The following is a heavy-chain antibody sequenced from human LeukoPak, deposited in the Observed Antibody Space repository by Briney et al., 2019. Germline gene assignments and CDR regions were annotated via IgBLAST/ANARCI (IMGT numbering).Heavy chain of an antibody. J-gene: IGHJ4*02. V-gene: IGHV3-23*01. CDR1: GFNFANHA. Sequence: GGSLRLSCAASGFNFANHAMSWVRQAPGKGLEWVSAISGSGGSTYYADSVKGRFTISRDNSKNTLYLQMNSLRAEDTAVYYCAKDVTYYYDSSGYRYFDYWGQGTLVTVSS. CDR3: AKDVTYYYDSSGYRYFDY. D-gene: IGHD3-22*01. CDR2: ISGSGGST.